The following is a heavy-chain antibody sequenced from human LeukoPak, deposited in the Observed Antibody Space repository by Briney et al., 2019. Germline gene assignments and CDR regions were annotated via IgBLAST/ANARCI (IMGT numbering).Heavy chain of an antibody. CDR3: ARRPIYQLLQYFDY. Sequence: SETLSLTCAVYGGSFSGYYWSWIRQPPGKGLEWIGSIYYSGSTYYNPSLKSRVTISVDTSKNQFSLKLSSVTAADTAVYYCARRPIYQLLQYFDYWGQGTLVTVSS. CDR2: IYYSGST. CDR1: GGSFSGYY. J-gene: IGHJ4*02. D-gene: IGHD2-2*01. V-gene: IGHV4-34*01.